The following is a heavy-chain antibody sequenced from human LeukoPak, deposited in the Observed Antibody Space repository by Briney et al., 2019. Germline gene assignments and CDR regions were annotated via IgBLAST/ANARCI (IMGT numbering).Heavy chain of an antibody. CDR2: IIPILGIA. Sequence: ASVKVSCKASGGTFSSYAISWVRQAPGQGLEWMGRIIPILGIANYAQKFQGRVTITADKSTSTAYMELSSLRSEDTAVYYCARGGIAVAGSFFAYWGQGTLVTVSS. CDR1: GGTFSSYA. J-gene: IGHJ4*02. V-gene: IGHV1-69*04. CDR3: ARGGIAVAGSFFAY. D-gene: IGHD6-19*01.